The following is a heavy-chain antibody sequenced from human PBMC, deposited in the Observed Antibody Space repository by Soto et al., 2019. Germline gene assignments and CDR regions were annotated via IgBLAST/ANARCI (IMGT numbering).Heavy chain of an antibody. J-gene: IGHJ6*02. CDR3: ARDHYGLDV. V-gene: IGHV3-11*01. CDR1: GFIFSNYY. Sequence: QVQLVESGGGLVKPGGSLRLSCEASGFIFSNYYISWIRQAPGKGLEWVSYISASGTDIYYADSVKGRFTISRDNAKNSLYLQMNSLTAEDTAVYYCARDHYGLDVWGQGTTVTVSS. CDR2: ISASGTDI.